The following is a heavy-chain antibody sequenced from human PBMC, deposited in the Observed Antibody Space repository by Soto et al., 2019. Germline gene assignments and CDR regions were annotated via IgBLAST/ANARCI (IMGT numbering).Heavy chain of an antibody. CDR2: INSDGSGT. J-gene: IGHJ6*02. CDR3: AKDTAYAMDV. CDR1: VFDFSNSW. Sequence: EVQLVESGGGLVQPGGSLRLSCAASVFDFSNSWIHWVRQGPGKGLVWVSHINSDGSGTTYADSVKGRFTISRDNAKNTVYLQMNSLRAEDTAVYYCAKDTAYAMDVWGQGPTVTVSS. D-gene: IGHD2-15*01. V-gene: IGHV3-74*01.